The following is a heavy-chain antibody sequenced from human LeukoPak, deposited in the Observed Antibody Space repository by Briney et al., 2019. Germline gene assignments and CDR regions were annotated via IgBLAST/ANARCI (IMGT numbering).Heavy chain of an antibody. D-gene: IGHD3-3*01. J-gene: IGHJ4*02. V-gene: IGHV1-18*01. CDR2: ISAYNGNT. CDR1: GYTFTSYG. CDR3: ASDPRGFWSGYYNY. Sequence: ASVKVSFKASGYTFTSYGISWVRQAPGQGLEWMGWISAYNGNTNYAQKLQGRVTMTTDTSTSTAYMELRSLRSDDTAVYYCASDPRGFWSGYYNYWGQGTLVTVSS.